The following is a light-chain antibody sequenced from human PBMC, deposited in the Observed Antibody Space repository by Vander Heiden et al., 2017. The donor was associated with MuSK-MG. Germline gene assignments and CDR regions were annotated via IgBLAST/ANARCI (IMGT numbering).Light chain of an antibody. J-gene: IGKJ4*01. CDR3: RQENNCSIT. Sequence: IVMTQSPATLSVSHGQRATLSFRASQSVSSNLAWSQHKAGQAPRLLIYGASTRATGIPARFSGSGSGTELTLTISSMQSEAFAVYYCRQENNCSITSGGGSKVEIK. V-gene: IGKV3-15*01. CDR2: GAS. CDR1: QSVSSN.